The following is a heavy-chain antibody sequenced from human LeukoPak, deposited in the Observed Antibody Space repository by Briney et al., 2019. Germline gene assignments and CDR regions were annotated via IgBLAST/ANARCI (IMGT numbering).Heavy chain of an antibody. V-gene: IGHV4-61*02. D-gene: IGHD4-23*01. J-gene: IGHJ4*02. Sequence: PSETLSLTCTVSGGSISSGSYYWSWIRQPAGKGLEWIGRIYTSGSTNYNPSLKSRVTISVDTSKNQFSLKLSSVTAADTAVYYCARGPGAVVTPYYFDYWGQGTLVTVSS. CDR2: IYTSGST. CDR3: ARGPGAVVTPYYFDY. CDR1: GGSISSGSYY.